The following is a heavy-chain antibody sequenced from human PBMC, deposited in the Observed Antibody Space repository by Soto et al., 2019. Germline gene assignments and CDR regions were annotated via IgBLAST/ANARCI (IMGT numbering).Heavy chain of an antibody. Sequence: SVKVSCKASGGTFSSYAISWVRQAPGQGPEWMGGIIPIFGTANYAQKFQGRVTITADKSTSTAYMELSSLRSEDTAVYYCARAVGLVQSDSHYYYGMDVWGQGTTVTVSS. CDR2: IIPIFGTA. V-gene: IGHV1-69*06. D-gene: IGHD1-26*01. CDR3: ARAVGLVQSDSHYYYGMDV. J-gene: IGHJ6*02. CDR1: GGTFSSYA.